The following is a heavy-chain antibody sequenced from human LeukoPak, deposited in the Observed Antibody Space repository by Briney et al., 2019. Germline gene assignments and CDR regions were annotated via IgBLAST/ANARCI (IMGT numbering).Heavy chain of an antibody. CDR2: IYHSGIT. Sequence: SETLSLTCTVSGYSIRSGFYWGWIRQPPGKGLEWIGNIYHSGITYYTPSLKSRVTISVDTSKNQFYLKLSSVTAADTAVYYCARAVGSFDWLPIFDYWGQGTLVTVSS. V-gene: IGHV4-38-2*02. CDR1: GYSIRSGFY. D-gene: IGHD3-9*01. J-gene: IGHJ4*02. CDR3: ARAVGSFDWLPIFDY.